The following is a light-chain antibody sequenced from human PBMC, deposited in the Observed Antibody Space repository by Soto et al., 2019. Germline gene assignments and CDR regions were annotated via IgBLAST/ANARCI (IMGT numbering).Light chain of an antibody. Sequence: QPVLTQPPSASGTPGQRVTISCSGSSSNIGSNTVNWYQQLPGTAPKLLIYSNNQRPSAVPDRFSGSKSGTSASLAISGLQYEDEADYYCAAWDDSLNGQVFGTGTKLTVL. V-gene: IGLV1-44*01. CDR2: SNN. CDR1: SSNIGSNT. CDR3: AAWDDSLNGQV. J-gene: IGLJ1*01.